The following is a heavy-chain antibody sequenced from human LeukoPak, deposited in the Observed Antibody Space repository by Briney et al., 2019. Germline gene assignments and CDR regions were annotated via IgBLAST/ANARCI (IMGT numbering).Heavy chain of an antibody. CDR1: GGSISSYY. V-gene: IGHV4-59*08. CDR3: ARLGYSYGYYFDY. J-gene: IGHJ4*02. D-gene: IGHD5-18*01. CDR2: IYYSGST. Sequence: SETLSLTCTVSGGSISSYYWSWIRQPPGKGLEWIGYIYYSGSTNYHPSLKSRVTISVDTSKNQLSLKLSSVTAADTAVYYCARLGYSYGYYFDYWGQGTLVTVSS.